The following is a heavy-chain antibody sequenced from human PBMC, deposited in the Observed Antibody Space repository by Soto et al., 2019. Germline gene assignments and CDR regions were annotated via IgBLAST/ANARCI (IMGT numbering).Heavy chain of an antibody. CDR2: IIPILRIA. J-gene: IGHJ4*02. CDR3: ERDYGDNYFDY. D-gene: IGHD4-17*01. CDR1: GGTFSSYT. V-gene: IGHV1-69*08. Sequence: QVQLVQSGAEVKKPGSSVKVSCKASGGTFSSYTISWVRQAPGQGLEWMGRIIPILRIANYAQKSQGRVTITADKSTSTAYMELSSLRAEDTAVYYCERDYGDNYFDYWGQGTLVTVSS.